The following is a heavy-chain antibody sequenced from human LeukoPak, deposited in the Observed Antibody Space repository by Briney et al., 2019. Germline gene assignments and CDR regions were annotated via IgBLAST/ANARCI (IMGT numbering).Heavy chain of an antibody. Sequence: ASVKVSCKASGYTFTGYYMHWVRQAPGQGLEWMGWINPTSGATNYAQKFQGRVTITADKSTSTAYMELSSLRSEDTAVYYCASGTGYSSSWYFPHWGQGTLVTVSS. D-gene: IGHD6-13*01. CDR1: GYTFTGYY. J-gene: IGHJ4*02. V-gene: IGHV1-2*02. CDR3: ASGTGYSSSWYFPH. CDR2: INPTSGAT.